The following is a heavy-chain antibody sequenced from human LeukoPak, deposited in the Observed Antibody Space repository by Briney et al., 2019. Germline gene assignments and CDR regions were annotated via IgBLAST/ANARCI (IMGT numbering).Heavy chain of an antibody. J-gene: IGHJ3*02. V-gene: IGHV4-4*07. CDR1: GDSISSYY. D-gene: IGHD2-2*01. Sequence: SETLSLTCTVSGDSISSYYWRWLREPAGRGLEGVGHFYTSGSTYYHPSLKSRVNISVDRSNDQFSLTLSSVTAPDTAVYYCARGYCSRTSCVSPWAFDIWGQGTMVTVSS. CDR3: ARGYCSRTSCVSPWAFDI. CDR2: FYTSGST.